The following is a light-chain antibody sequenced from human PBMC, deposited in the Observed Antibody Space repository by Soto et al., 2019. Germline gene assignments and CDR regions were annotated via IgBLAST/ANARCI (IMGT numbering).Light chain of an antibody. Sequence: QSALTQRASVSGSPGQSITISCTGTSSDVGGYNYVSWYQQHPGKAPKLMIYDVSNRPSGVSNRFSGSKSGNTASLTISGLQAEDDADYYCSSYTSSTPRVFGTGTKLTVL. V-gene: IGLV2-14*01. CDR1: SSDVGGYNY. J-gene: IGLJ1*01. CDR3: SSYTSSTPRV. CDR2: DVS.